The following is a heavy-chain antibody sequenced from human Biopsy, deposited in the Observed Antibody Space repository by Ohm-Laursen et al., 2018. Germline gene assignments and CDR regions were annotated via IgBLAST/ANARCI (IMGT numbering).Heavy chain of an antibody. CDR1: GYTFSSYD. Sequence: SVKVSCKASGYTFSSYDITWVRQASGQGPEWIGWLNPVSGNSNFGQKFRGRVTVTSDTSISTAYMELSGLTSDDTATYYCGRAVRNQLLTDPWGQGTLVTATS. CDR3: GRAVRNQLLTDP. D-gene: IGHD1-7*01. J-gene: IGHJ5*02. CDR2: LNPVSGNS. V-gene: IGHV1-8*01.